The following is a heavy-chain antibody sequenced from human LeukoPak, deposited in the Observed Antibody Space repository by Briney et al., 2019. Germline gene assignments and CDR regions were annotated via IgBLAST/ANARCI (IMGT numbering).Heavy chain of an antibody. CDR1: GYSFTSNW. J-gene: IGHJ4*02. CDR2: INPEDSDT. D-gene: IGHD1-26*01. V-gene: IGHV5-51*01. Sequence: GESLKISCTGSGYSFTSNWIGWVCQMPGKGLEWMGIINPEDSDTRYSPSFQGQVTISADKSINTAYLQWNTLKASDTAMYYCARLASGSYPDYWGQGTLVTVSS. CDR3: ARLASGSYPDY.